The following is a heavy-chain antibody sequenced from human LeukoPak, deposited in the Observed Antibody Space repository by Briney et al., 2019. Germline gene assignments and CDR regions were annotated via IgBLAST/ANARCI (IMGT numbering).Heavy chain of an antibody. CDR2: IRYDGSNK. CDR1: GFTFSSYG. J-gene: IGHJ4*02. CDR3: AKATVTTD. Sequence: GGSLRPSCAASGFTFSSYGMHWVRQAPGKGLEWVAFIRYDGSNKYYADSVKSRFTISRDNSKSTLYLQMNSLRAEDTAVYYCAKATVTTDWGQGTLVTVSS. V-gene: IGHV3-30*02. D-gene: IGHD4-17*01.